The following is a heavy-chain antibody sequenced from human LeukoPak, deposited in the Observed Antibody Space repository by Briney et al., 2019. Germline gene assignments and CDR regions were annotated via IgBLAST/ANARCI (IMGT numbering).Heavy chain of an antibody. CDR2: IYDSGST. CDR1: GGSISSGGYY. V-gene: IGHV4-31*03. Sequence: SSQTLSLTCTVSGGSISSGGYYWSWIRQHPGKGLEWIGYIYDSGSTYYNPSLKSRVTISVDTSKNQFSLKLSSVTAADTAVYYCARAVYDFWSGYYPYYYYGMDVWGQGTTVTVSS. D-gene: IGHD3-3*01. CDR3: ARAVYDFWSGYYPYYYYGMDV. J-gene: IGHJ6*02.